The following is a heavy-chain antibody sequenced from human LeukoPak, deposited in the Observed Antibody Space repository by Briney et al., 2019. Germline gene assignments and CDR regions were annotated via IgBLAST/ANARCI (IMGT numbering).Heavy chain of an antibody. J-gene: IGHJ6*02. V-gene: IGHV3-48*03. D-gene: IGHD3-10*01. CDR2: ISSSGSTI. CDR1: GFTFSSYE. Sequence: GGSLRLSCAASGFTFSSYEMNWVRQAPGKGLEWVSYISSSGSTIYYVDSVKGRFTISRDNAKNSLYLQMNSLRAEDTAVYYCARYTGSGSYYNFFYYYGMDVWGQGTTVTVSS. CDR3: ARYTGSGSYYNFFYYYGMDV.